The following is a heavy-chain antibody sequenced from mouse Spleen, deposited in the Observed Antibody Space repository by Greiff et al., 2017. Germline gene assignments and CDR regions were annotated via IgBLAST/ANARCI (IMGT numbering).Heavy chain of an antibody. V-gene: IGHV1-82*01. Sequence: QVQLKESGPELVKPGASVKISCKASGYALSSSWMNWVKQRPGKGLAWIGRLYPGDGDTNYNGKFKGKATLTAENTSSTAYMQLSSLTSEDSAVYFCASSLYYYGSSYVGFDYWGQGTTLTVSS. D-gene: IGHD1-1*01. CDR3: ASSLYYYGSSYVGFDY. CDR2: LYPGDGDT. J-gene: IGHJ2*01. CDR1: GYALSSSW.